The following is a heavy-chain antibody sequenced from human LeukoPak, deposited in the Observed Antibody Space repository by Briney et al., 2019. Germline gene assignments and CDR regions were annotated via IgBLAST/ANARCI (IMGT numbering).Heavy chain of an antibody. CDR2: ISVSGSTT. V-gene: IGHV3-23*01. CDR3: AKDSWNDPVYYFDY. D-gene: IGHD1-1*01. CDR1: GFSFDNYI. J-gene: IGHJ4*02. Sequence: GRSLRLSCAASGFSFDNYIMTWVRQAPGKGLEWVSGISVSGSTTYYADSVKGRFTISRDNAKNSLYLQMNSLRAEDTALYYCAKDSWNDPVYYFDYWGQGTLVTVSS.